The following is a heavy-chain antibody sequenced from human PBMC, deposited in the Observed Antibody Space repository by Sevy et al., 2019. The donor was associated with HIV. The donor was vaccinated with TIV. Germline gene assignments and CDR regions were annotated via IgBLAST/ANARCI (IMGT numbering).Heavy chain of an antibody. CDR3: ASKGYGGIIVFDAFDI. Sequence: GGSLRLSCAASGFTFSSYVMSWVRQAPGKGLEWVSAISGSGGSTYYADSVKGRFTISRDNSKNTLYLQMNSLRAEDTAVYYGASKGYGGIIVFDAFDIWGQGTMVTVSS. CDR1: GFTFSSYV. D-gene: IGHD2-15*01. V-gene: IGHV3-23*01. CDR2: ISGSGGST. J-gene: IGHJ3*02.